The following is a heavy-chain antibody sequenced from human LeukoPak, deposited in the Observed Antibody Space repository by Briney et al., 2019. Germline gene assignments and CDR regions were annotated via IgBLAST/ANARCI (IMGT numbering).Heavy chain of an antibody. J-gene: IGHJ6*02. CDR2: ISAYNGNT. D-gene: IGHD1-14*01. CDR3: AKIPDYYYGMDV. CDR1: GNTFTSDG. V-gene: IGHV1-18*01. Sequence: ASVTVSCKASGNTFTSDGISWVRQAPGQGLEWMGWISAYNGNTNYAQKLQGRVTMTTDTSTSTAYMELRSLRSDDTAVYYCAKIPDYYYGMDVWGQGTTVTVS.